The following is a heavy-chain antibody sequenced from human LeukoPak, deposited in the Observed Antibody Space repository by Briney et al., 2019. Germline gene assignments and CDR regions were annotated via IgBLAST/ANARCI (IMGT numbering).Heavy chain of an antibody. Sequence: GGSLRLSRAASGFIFDDYGMSWVRQAPGKGLERVSGINWNGSITGYADSVKGRFTMSRDSAKNTLYLQMNSPRAEDTAVYYCARESYCSGGSCYSGRAFDIWGQGTMVTVSS. CDR1: GFIFDDYG. CDR3: ARESYCSGGSCYSGRAFDI. D-gene: IGHD2-15*01. V-gene: IGHV3-20*04. CDR2: INWNGSIT. J-gene: IGHJ3*02.